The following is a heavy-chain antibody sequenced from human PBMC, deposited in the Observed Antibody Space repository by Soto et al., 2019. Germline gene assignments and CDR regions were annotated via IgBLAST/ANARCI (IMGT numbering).Heavy chain of an antibody. D-gene: IGHD2-15*01. Sequence: EVQLVESGGGLAKPGGSLRVSCAASGFTFSAYSMNWVRQAPGKGLEWVSSITSSSSYIYADSVKGRFTISRDNARNSRYLQMNSLRAEDTAVYYCARGYHTYCSGGSCYSEFDAFDIWGQGTMVTVSS. CDR3: ARGYHTYCSGGSCYSEFDAFDI. CDR1: GFTFSAYS. CDR2: ITSSSSYI. V-gene: IGHV3-21*01. J-gene: IGHJ3*02.